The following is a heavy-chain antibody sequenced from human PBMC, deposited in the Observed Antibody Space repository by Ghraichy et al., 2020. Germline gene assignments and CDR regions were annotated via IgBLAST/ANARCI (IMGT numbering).Heavy chain of an antibody. CDR3: ARDRGGYGDYDY. V-gene: IGHV4-31*03. CDR2: IHYSRST. J-gene: IGHJ4*02. Sequence: SETLSLTCTVSGGSISSGGYYWSWIRQHPGTGLEWIGYIHYSRSTDYSPSLKSRGTISVDTSKNQFSLKLSSVTAADTAVYYCARDRGGYGDYDYWGQGTLVTVSS. D-gene: IGHD4-17*01. CDR1: GGSISSGGYY.